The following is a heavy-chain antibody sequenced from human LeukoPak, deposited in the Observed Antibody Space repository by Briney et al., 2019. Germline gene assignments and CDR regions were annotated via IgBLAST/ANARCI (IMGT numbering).Heavy chain of an antibody. V-gene: IGHV3-23*01. Sequence: PGGSLRLSCAASGFTFTLYAMSWVRQAPGKGLEWVSAISGSGDSTYYADSLKGRFTISRDNSKNTLYLQVNSLRAEDTAVYYGAKAHFIHFLDSWGKGTLVTASS. CDR1: GFTFTLYA. D-gene: IGHD2/OR15-2a*01. J-gene: IGHJ4*02. CDR2: ISGSGDST. CDR3: AKAHFIHFLDS.